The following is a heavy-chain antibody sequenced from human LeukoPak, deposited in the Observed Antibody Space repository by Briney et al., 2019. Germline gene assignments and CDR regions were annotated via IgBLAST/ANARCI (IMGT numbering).Heavy chain of an antibody. D-gene: IGHD3-22*01. Sequence: PSETLSLTCAVYGGSFSGYYWSWIRQPPGKGLEWIGEINHSGSTNYNPSLKSRVTISVDTSKNQFSLKLSSVTAADTAVYYCARAARGSGDSSGYYYYFDYWGQGTLVTVSS. CDR2: INHSGST. J-gene: IGHJ4*02. CDR3: ARAARGSGDSSGYYYYFDY. CDR1: GGSFSGYY. V-gene: IGHV4-34*01.